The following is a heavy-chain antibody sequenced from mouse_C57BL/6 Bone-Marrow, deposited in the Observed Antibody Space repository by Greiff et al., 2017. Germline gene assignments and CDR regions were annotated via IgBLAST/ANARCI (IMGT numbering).Heavy chain of an antibody. J-gene: IGHJ3*01. CDR1: GYAFTNYL. CDR3: ARRYYGNSFAY. V-gene: IGHV1-54*01. CDR2: INPGSGGT. Sequence: VQLQQSGAELVRPGTSVKVSCKASGYAFTNYLIEWVKQRPGQGLEWIGVINPGSGGTNYNEKFKGKATLTADKSSSTAYMQLSSLTSEDSAVXFCARRYYGNSFAYWGQGTLVTVSA. D-gene: IGHD2-1*01.